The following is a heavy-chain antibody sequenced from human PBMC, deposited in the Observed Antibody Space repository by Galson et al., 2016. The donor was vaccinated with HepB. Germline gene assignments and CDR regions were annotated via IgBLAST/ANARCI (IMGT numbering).Heavy chain of an antibody. CDR1: GFIVSINY. D-gene: IGHD3-22*01. Sequence: SLRLSCAASGFIVSINYMTWVRQAPGKGLEWVSVIYSGGSTYYADSVKGRFTISRDNSKNTLYLQMNSLRAEDTAVYYCSSKTYNYSSSGYYYTDYWGQGALVTVSS. J-gene: IGHJ4*02. CDR3: SSKTYNYSSSGYYYTDY. CDR2: IYSGGST. V-gene: IGHV3-53*01.